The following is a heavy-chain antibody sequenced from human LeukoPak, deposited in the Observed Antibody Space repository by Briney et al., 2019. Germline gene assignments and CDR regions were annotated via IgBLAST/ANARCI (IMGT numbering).Heavy chain of an antibody. CDR1: GYSFTSYW. V-gene: IGHV5-51*01. CDR2: IYPGDSDT. CDR3: ARSGLRPFRACDY. J-gene: IGHJ4*02. Sequence: GESLKISCKGSGYSFTSYWIGWVRQMPGKGLEWMGIIYPGDSDTRYSPSFQGQVTISADKSISSAYLQWSSLKASDTAMYYCARSGLRPFRACDYWGQGTLVTVSS. D-gene: IGHD3-10*01.